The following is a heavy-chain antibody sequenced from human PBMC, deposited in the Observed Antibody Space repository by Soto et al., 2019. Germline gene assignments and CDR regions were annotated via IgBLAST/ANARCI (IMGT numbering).Heavy chain of an antibody. Sequence: SETLSLTCIVSYDSITNGLSYWSWIRQRPGQGLEWIGYIYHSGTTYYNPSLKSRLSISVDASKSQFSLSLSSVTVADTAVYYCAQEIMGASSRSDALDIWGQGTMVTVSS. CDR2: IYHSGTT. CDR3: AQEIMGASSRSDALDI. CDR1: YDSITNGLSY. D-gene: IGHD1-26*01. V-gene: IGHV4-31*03. J-gene: IGHJ3*02.